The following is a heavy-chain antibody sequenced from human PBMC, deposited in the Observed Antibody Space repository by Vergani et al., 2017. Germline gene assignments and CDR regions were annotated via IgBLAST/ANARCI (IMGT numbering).Heavy chain of an antibody. CDR2: INWNSDSI. V-gene: IGHV3-9*01. CDR1: GFTFDDYA. D-gene: IGHD6-13*01. J-gene: IGHJ2*01. CDR3: VKDIAASGNYWYFDL. Sequence: EVQLVESGGGLVQPGRSLRLSCAASGFTFDDYAMHWVRQAPGKGLEGGSGINWNSDSIAYADSVKGRFTISRDNAKNSLYLQMNSLRAEDTALYYCVKDIAASGNYWYFDLWGRGTLVTVSS.